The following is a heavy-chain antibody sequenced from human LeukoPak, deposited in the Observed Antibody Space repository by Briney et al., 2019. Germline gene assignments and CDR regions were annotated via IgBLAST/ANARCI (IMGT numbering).Heavy chain of an antibody. D-gene: IGHD5-24*01. CDR2: ISSSGSTI. J-gene: IGHJ4*02. V-gene: IGHV3-48*03. CDR1: GFTFSSYE. CDR3: ARDLLGRMATIRPKFMKGFYFDY. Sequence: PGGSLRLSCAASGFTFSSYEMNWVRQAPGKGLEWVSYISSSGSTIYYADSVKGRFTISRDNAKNSLYLQMNSLRAEDTAVYYCARDLLGRMATIRPKFMKGFYFDYWGQGTLVTVSS.